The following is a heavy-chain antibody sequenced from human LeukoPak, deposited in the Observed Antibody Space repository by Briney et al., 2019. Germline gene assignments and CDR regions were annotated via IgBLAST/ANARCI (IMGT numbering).Heavy chain of an antibody. V-gene: IGHV3-53*01. D-gene: IGHD6-19*01. CDR3: AGLSSSGWYGTLDY. CDR1: GFSSNY. Sequence: GGSPRLSCAAPGFSSNYMTWVRQAPGKGLEWVSIIYSADITYYADSVRGRFIISRDNSKNTLYLQMNSLRAEDTAVYYCAGLSSSGWYGTLDYWGQGTLVTVSS. CDR2: IYSADIT. J-gene: IGHJ4*02.